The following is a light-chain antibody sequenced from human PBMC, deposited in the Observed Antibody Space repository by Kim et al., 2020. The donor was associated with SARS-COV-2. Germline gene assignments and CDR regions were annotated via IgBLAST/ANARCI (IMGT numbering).Light chain of an antibody. CDR1: QSISSY. CDR3: QQSYSAPLT. Sequence: DIQMTQSPSSLSASVGDRVTITCRASQSISSYLNWYQQKPGTAPKLLIYAASSLQSGVPSRFSGSGSGTDFTLTISCLQPEDFATYYCQQSYSAPLTFGGGTKVDIK. V-gene: IGKV1-39*01. CDR2: AAS. J-gene: IGKJ4*01.